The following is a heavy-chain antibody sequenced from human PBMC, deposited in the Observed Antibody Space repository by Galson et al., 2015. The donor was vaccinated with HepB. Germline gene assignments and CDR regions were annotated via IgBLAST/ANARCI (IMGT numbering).Heavy chain of an antibody. CDR1: GGSISSYY. Sequence: ETLSLTCTVSGGSISSYYWSWIRQPPGKGLEWIGYIYYSGSTNYNPSLKSRVTISVDTSKNQFSLKLSSVTAADTAVYYCARGSGALFDYWGQGTLVTVSS. CDR2: IYYSGST. J-gene: IGHJ4*02. V-gene: IGHV4-59*01. CDR3: ARGSGALFDY. D-gene: IGHD2-8*02.